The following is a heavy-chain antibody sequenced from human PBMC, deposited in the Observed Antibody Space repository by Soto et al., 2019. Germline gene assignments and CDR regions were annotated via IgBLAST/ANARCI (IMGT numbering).Heavy chain of an antibody. V-gene: IGHV3-74*01. Sequence: GGSLRLSCATSGFTFSYEWMHWVRQVPGKGLVWVSRINKDGSYKNYADFVEGRFTISRDDAKSELYLHMDRLRAEDTAVYYCARGGLEPFDYLGQGALVTVSS. CDR2: INKDGSYK. CDR1: GFTFSYEW. D-gene: IGHD1-1*01. J-gene: IGHJ4*02. CDR3: ARGGLEPFDY.